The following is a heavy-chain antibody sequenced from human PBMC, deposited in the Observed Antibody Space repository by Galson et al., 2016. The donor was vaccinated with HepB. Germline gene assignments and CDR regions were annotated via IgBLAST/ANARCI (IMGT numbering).Heavy chain of an antibody. J-gene: IGHJ4*02. D-gene: IGHD3-10*01. CDR3: ARTRGPTKAIDY. CDR1: GFSLHTDGMC. V-gene: IGHV2-70*19. CDR2: IYWDDEK. Sequence: PALVKPTQTLTLTCNFSGFSLHTDGMCVTWVRQPPGKALEWLARIYWDDEKRYSVSLQTRLTISKDASRNLVVLTMTNMDPKDTGTYYCARTRGPTKAIDYGGQGTLVTVSS.